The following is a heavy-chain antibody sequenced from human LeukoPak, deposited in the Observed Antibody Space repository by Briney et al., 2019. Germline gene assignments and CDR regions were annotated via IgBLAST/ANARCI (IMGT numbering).Heavy chain of an antibody. CDR1: GFTFNRSW. V-gene: IGHV3-7*01. CDR2: MDPSGSQK. Sequence: GGSLRLSCAASGFTFNRSWMNWVRQAPGKGLEWVANMDPSGSQKRYVDSVKGRFTISKDNPGTSLYLEMHSLRAEDTAIYYCAIWTSGNYWGQGTPVTVSS. J-gene: IGHJ4*02. D-gene: IGHD1-1*01. CDR3: AIWTSGNY.